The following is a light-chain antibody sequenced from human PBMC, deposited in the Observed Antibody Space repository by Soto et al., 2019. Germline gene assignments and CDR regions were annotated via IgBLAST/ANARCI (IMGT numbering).Light chain of an antibody. Sequence: QSVVTQAPSVSGTPGQRVTISCSGSSSNIESNWVYWYQQLPGTAPKLLLYNNNQRPSGVYDRFSVSKSGTSASLAITGLRSDDEADYYCATWDDDLYTPIIGGGTKLTVL. J-gene: IGLJ2*01. CDR3: ATWDDDLYTPI. CDR2: NNN. V-gene: IGLV1-47*02. CDR1: SSNIESNW.